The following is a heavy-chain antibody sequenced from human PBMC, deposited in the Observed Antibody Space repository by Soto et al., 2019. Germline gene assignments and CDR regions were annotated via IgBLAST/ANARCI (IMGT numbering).Heavy chain of an antibody. Sequence: PGGSLRLSCAASGFIFIDYEMNWVRQAPGKGLEWISYISSSGSAIYYADSMKGRFTISRDNAESSLYLLMNSLRAEDTAVYYCARDLYSAYGMDVWGQGTTVTV. CDR1: GFIFIDYE. CDR3: ARDLYSAYGMDV. V-gene: IGHV3-48*03. CDR2: ISSSGSAI. J-gene: IGHJ6*02. D-gene: IGHD2-21*01.